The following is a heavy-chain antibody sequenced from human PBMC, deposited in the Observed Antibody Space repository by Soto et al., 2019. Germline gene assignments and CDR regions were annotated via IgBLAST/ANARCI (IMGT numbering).Heavy chain of an antibody. CDR1: GFTFSSYA. J-gene: IGHJ4*02. V-gene: IGHV3-23*01. CDR2: ISGSGDST. D-gene: IGHD5-12*01. Sequence: HPGGSLRLSCAASGFTFSSYAMSWVRQAPGKGLEWVSAISGSGDSTYYADSVKGRFTISRDNSKNTLYLQMNSLRAEGTAVYYCAKEGIVVATIREDYWGQGTLVTVSS. CDR3: AKEGIVVATIREDY.